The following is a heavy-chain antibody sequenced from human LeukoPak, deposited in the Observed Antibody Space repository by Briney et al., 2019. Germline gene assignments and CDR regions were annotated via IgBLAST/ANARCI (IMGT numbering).Heavy chain of an antibody. Sequence: GGSLRLSCVASGFAFNTQAMHWVRQAPGKGLEWLAVMSPDGSSIYYADSVKGRFTISRDNSKNTLYLQMSSLRVEDTSVYYCARDRGKLRYFDLWGQGTLLTVSS. CDR2: MSPDGSSI. J-gene: IGHJ4*02. CDR3: ARDRGKLRYFDL. V-gene: IGHV3-30*15. CDR1: GFAFNTQA. D-gene: IGHD3-9*01.